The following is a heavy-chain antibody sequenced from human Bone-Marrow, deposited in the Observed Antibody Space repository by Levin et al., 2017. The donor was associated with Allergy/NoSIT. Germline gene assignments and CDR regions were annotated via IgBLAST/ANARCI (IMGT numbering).Heavy chain of an antibody. D-gene: IGHD4-23*01. V-gene: IGHV1-69*13. CDR1: GGTFSTYA. CDR2: IIPIFGTA. Sequence: VASVKVSCKASGGTFSTYALSWVRQAPGQGLEWIGGIIPIFGTADYAPKFQGRVTITADESTSTSYLELSSLRSDDTAVYYCASGYGGNSVAYHFDYWGQGTLVTVSS. J-gene: IGHJ4*02. CDR3: ASGYGGNSVAYHFDY.